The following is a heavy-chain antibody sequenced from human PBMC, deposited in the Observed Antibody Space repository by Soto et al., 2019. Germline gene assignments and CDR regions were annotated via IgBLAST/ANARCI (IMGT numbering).Heavy chain of an antibody. CDR1: GFTFSSSA. V-gene: IGHV1-58*01. D-gene: IGHD5-18*01. Sequence: QMQLVQSGPEVKKPGTSVKVSCKTSGFTFSSSAVHWVRQARGHRLQWIGWIDVGSANANYAQMLQERVTISRDMSTSTAYMEMSSLRPEDTAVYYCAADVGGYSYGLARHWGRVTLVTVSS. CDR2: IDVGSANA. CDR3: AADVGGYSYGLARH. J-gene: IGHJ4*02.